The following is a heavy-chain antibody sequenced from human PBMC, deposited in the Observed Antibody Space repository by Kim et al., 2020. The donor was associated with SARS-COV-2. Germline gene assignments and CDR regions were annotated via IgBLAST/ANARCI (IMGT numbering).Heavy chain of an antibody. CDR2: IYYSGST. V-gene: IGHV4-39*01. D-gene: IGHD3-3*01. CDR3: ARHGALRGGGDFWSGYYLYYYYMDV. CDR1: GGSISSSSYY. Sequence: SETLSLTCTVSGGSISSSSYYWGWIRQPPGKGLEWIGSIYYSGSTYYNPSLKSRVTISVDTSKNQFSLKLSSVTAADTAVYYCARHGALRGGGDFWSGYYLYYYYMDVWGKGTTVTVSS. J-gene: IGHJ6*03.